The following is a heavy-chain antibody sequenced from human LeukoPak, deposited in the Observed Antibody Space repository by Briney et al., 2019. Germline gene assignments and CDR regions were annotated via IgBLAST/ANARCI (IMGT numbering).Heavy chain of an antibody. CDR3: ARRSNQWLTFLDY. CDR2: IYASGST. D-gene: IGHD6-19*01. CDR1: GGSISSGSYY. J-gene: IGHJ4*02. V-gene: IGHV4-61*02. Sequence: PSETLSHTCTVSGGSISSGSYYWRWIRQPAGKGLEWIGRIYASGSTNYNPSLKSRVTISVDTSKNQFSLKLNSVTAADTAVYYCARRSNQWLTFLDYWGQGIVVTVSS.